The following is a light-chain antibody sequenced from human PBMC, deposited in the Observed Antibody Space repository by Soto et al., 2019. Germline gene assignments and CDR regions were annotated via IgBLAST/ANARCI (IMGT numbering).Light chain of an antibody. J-gene: IGKJ4*01. CDR1: QSISSY. CDR2: AAS. Sequence: DIEITQSPSSLSASVGDRVTITCRASQSISSYLNWYQQKPGKAPKLLIYAASSLQSGVPSRFSGSGAGTDCTRTISSLQPADVATDDCQQSYSTTLTFGEGTKVDIK. V-gene: IGKV1-39*01. CDR3: QQSYSTTLT.